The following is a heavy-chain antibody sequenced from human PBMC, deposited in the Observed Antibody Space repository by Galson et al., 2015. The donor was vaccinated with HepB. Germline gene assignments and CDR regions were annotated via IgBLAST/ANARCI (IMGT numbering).Heavy chain of an antibody. CDR2: ISSSGSTM. CDR3: ARDEGYYYDSSGYSHDY. V-gene: IGHV3-11*01. Sequence: APGKGLEWVSYISSSGSTMFYADSVKGRFTISRDNAKNSLYLQMNSLRAEDTAVYYCARDEGYYYDSSGYSHDYWGQGTLVTVSS. D-gene: IGHD3-22*01. J-gene: IGHJ4*02.